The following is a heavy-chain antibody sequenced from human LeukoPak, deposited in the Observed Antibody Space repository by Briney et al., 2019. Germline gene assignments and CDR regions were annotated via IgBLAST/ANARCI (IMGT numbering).Heavy chain of an antibody. CDR2: ISYDGSNK. Sequence: PGGSLRLSCAASGFTFSSYAMHWVRQAPGKGLEWVAVISYDGSNKYYADSVKGRFTISGDNSKNTLYLQMSSLRVEDTAVYYCARSLGYCSSTSCHAGAFDIWGQGTMVTVSS. V-gene: IGHV3-30-3*01. CDR1: GFTFSSYA. J-gene: IGHJ3*02. D-gene: IGHD2-2*01. CDR3: ARSLGYCSSTSCHAGAFDI.